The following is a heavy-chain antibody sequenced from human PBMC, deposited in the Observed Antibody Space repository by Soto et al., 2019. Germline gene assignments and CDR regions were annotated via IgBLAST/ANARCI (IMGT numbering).Heavy chain of an antibody. CDR2: IYASGSP. CDR3: ARGVGSSPPQY. J-gene: IGHJ4*02. CDR1: GGSVSVYY. Sequence: QVQLQESGPGQVKPSETLSLTCTISGGSVSVYYWSWIRQSTGQGLEWIGYIYASGSPYYNPSLRSRVTISADTSTNQISLKLTSPPAADTAVYYCARGVGSSPPQYWGRGTLVTVSS. D-gene: IGHD1-26*01. V-gene: IGHV4-59*02.